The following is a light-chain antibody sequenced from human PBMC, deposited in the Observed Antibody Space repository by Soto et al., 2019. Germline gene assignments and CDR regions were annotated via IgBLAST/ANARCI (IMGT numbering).Light chain of an antibody. V-gene: IGKV1-6*02. Sequence: AIQMTQSPSSLSASVGDRVTITCRASQDIRTDLGWYQQKPGKAPKLLIYAASSLQSGVPSRFSGSGSGTDFTLTIRSLQPEDFATYYCLQDYHYPWTFGQGTKVQIK. CDR3: LQDYHYPWT. CDR1: QDIRTD. CDR2: AAS. J-gene: IGKJ1*01.